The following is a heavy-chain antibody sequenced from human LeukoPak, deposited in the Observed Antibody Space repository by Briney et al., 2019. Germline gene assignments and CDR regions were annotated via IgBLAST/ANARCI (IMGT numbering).Heavy chain of an antibody. Sequence: ASVKVSCKASGYTFTSYAISWVRQAPGQGLEWMGWISAYNGNTNYAQKVQGRVTMTTDTSTSTAYMELRSLRSDDTAVYYCARDGTYYAIKDSSWYWFDPWGQGTLVTVSS. J-gene: IGHJ5*02. V-gene: IGHV1-18*04. D-gene: IGHD6-13*01. CDR3: ARDGTYYAIKDSSWYWFDP. CDR1: GYTFTSYA. CDR2: ISAYNGNT.